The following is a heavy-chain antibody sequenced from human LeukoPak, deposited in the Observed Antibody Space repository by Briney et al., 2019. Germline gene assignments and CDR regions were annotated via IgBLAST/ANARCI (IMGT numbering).Heavy chain of an antibody. J-gene: IGHJ4*02. Sequence: SETLSLTCTVSGGSISSGSYYWSWLRQPAGRGLEWIGRIYTSGSTNYNPSLKSRVTISVDTSKNQFSLKLSSVTAADTAVYYCARVGYYSGSYIWGQGTLVTVSS. CDR3: ARVGYYSGSYI. CDR1: GGSISSGSYY. V-gene: IGHV4-61*02. CDR2: IYTSGST. D-gene: IGHD1-26*01.